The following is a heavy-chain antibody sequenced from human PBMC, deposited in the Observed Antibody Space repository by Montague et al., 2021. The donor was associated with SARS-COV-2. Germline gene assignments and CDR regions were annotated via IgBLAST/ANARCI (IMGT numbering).Heavy chain of an antibody. J-gene: IGHJ4*02. D-gene: IGHD3-10*01. CDR3: ARHSYRTFDF. V-gene: IGHV6-1*01. Sequence: CAISGDSVSTHGVAWDWIRQSPSRGLEWLGMTIYTGSAWYSEYAESVKGRITINPDTPKNQFSLHLTSVTPEDTAVYYCARHSYRTFDFWGQGTLVTVSS. CDR2: TIYTGSAWYS. CDR1: GDSVSTHGVA.